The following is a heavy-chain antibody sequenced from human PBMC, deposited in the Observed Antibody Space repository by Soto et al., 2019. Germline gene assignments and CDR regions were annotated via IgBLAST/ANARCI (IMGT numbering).Heavy chain of an antibody. CDR3: ARHSLALRKNNWFDP. D-gene: IGHD3-3*02. Sequence: PSETLSLTCTVSGDSIISSDFYWGWVRQPPGKGLEWIGSIFYLGSSYYNPSLKSRVTMSVDTSKNQFSLRLRSVTAADTALYFCARHSLALRKNNWFDPRGQGIMVTVSS. V-gene: IGHV4-39*01. CDR1: GDSIISSDFY. J-gene: IGHJ5*02. CDR2: IFYLGSS.